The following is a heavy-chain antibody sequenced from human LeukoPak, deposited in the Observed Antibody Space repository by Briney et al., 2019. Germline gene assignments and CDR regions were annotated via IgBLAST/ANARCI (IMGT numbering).Heavy chain of an antibody. CDR3: AKDLGIAVAGSLFDY. D-gene: IGHD6-19*01. V-gene: IGHV3-48*01. Sequence: PGGSLRLSCAASGFSFSTYSMNWVRQAPGKGLDWVSYVSFSSTTIYYADSVKGRFTISRDNAKNSLYLQMDSLRAEDTAVYYCAKDLGIAVAGSLFDYWSQGTLVTVSS. CDR1: GFSFSTYS. J-gene: IGHJ4*02. CDR2: VSFSSTTI.